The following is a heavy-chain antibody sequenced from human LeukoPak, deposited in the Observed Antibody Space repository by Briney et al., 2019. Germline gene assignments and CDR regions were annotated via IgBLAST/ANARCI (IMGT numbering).Heavy chain of an antibody. Sequence: GGSLRLSCAATGFRISDYSMSCIRQAPGKGLEWVSYISSTSSYANYADSVKGRFTISRDNAKNSLYLQMNSLSAEDTAVYYCERDRGIAAAGTINLLDLWGQGPVVSVPS. CDR3: ERDRGIAAAGTINLLDL. CDR2: ISSTSSYA. J-gene: IGHJ5*02. V-gene: IGHV3-11*06. D-gene: IGHD6-13*01. CDR1: GFRISDYS.